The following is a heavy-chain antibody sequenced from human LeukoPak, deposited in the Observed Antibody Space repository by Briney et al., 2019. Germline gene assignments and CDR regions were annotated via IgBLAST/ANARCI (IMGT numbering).Heavy chain of an antibody. CDR3: AIDKRLDWGRYYYYYIDV. J-gene: IGHJ6*03. Sequence: GASVNVSYKASGYTFTGYYLHWVRQAPGQPREGTGGSNPDSGGTNYAPKFQRRVTMTRDTAIIPAYMDVSRLRLDGTAVYYCAIDKRLDWGRYYYYYIDVWGKGTTVTVSS. V-gene: IGHV1-2*02. D-gene: IGHD1-1*01. CDR2: SNPDSGGT. CDR1: GYTFTGYY.